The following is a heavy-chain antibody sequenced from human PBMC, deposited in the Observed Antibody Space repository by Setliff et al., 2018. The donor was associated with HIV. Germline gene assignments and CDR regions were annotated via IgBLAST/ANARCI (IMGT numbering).Heavy chain of an antibody. V-gene: IGHV4-39*01. CDR1: AASISGSLYY. Sequence: SETLSLTCTVSAASISGSLYYWGWIRQPPGKGLEWIGSIFYTGSTYYSPSLKSRVTVSVDTSKNQFALKLSSVTAADTAIYYCARPRGEYRSDDAFDIWGQGTVVTVSS. D-gene: IGHD5-18*01. CDR2: IFYTGST. J-gene: IGHJ3*02. CDR3: ARPRGEYRSDDAFDI.